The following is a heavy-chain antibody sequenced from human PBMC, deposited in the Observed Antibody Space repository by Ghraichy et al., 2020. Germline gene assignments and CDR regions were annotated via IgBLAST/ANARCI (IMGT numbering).Heavy chain of an antibody. Sequence: GESLNISCKGSGYSFTSYWIGWVRQMPGKGLEWMGIIYPGDSDTRYSPSFQGQVTISADKSISTAYLQWSSLKASDTAMYYCARSLVEMATTTPGGYGMDVWGQGTTVTVSS. CDR2: IYPGDSDT. CDR3: ARSLVEMATTTPGGYGMDV. V-gene: IGHV5-51*01. CDR1: GYSFTSYW. D-gene: IGHD5-24*01. J-gene: IGHJ6*02.